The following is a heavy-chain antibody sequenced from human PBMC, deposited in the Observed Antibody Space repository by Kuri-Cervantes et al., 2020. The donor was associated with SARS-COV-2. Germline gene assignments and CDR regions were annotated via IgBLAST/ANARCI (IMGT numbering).Heavy chain of an antibody. CDR1: GGSISSYY. CDR2: IYTSGST. D-gene: IGHD2-2*02. J-gene: IGHJ6*03. CDR3: ARGGAIYYYYYYYMDV. V-gene: IGHV4-4*07. Sequence: SETLSLTCTVSGGSISSYYWSWIRQPAGKGLEWIGRIYTSGSTNYNPSLKSRVTISVDTSKNQFSLKLCSVTAADTAVYYCARGGAIYYYYYYYMDVWGKGTTVTVSS.